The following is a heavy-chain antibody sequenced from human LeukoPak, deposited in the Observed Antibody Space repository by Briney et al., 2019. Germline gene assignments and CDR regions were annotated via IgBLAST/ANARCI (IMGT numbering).Heavy chain of an antibody. CDR1: GYTFTSYY. D-gene: IGHD4-17*01. J-gene: IGHJ6*03. Sequence: ASVKVSCKASGYTFTSYYMHWVRQAPGQGLEWMGIINPSGGSTSYAQKFQGRVTMTRDMSTSTVYMELSSLRSEDTAVYYCTRDPGDYGDYVGLYYYYYMDVWGKGTTVTVSS. CDR3: TRDPGDYGDYVGLYYYYYMDV. V-gene: IGHV1-46*01. CDR2: INPSGGST.